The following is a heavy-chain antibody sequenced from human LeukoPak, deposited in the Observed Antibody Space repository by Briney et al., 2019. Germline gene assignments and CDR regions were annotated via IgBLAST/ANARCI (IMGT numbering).Heavy chain of an antibody. CDR2: INWNGGST. Sequence: GGSLRLSCAASGFTFRTSGMNWVRQAPGKGLEWVSGINWNGGSTGYADSVKGRFTISRDNAKNSLYLQMNSLRAEDTAVYYCAELGITMIGGVWGKGTTVTISS. CDR1: GFTFRTSG. J-gene: IGHJ6*04. D-gene: IGHD3-10*02. V-gene: IGHV3-20*04. CDR3: AELGITMIGGV.